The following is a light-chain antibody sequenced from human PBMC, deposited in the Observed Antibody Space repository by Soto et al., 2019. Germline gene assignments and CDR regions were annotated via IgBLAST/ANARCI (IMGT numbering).Light chain of an antibody. CDR2: DAS. Sequence: EFVLTHSPGTLSLSPCERATLSCSASQTVRNNYLAGYQQKPGQAPRLLIYDASSRATGIPDRFSGGGSGTDFTLTISRLEPEDFAVYYCQQFSSYPLTFGGGTKVDIK. CDR1: QTVRNNY. J-gene: IGKJ4*01. V-gene: IGKV3-20*01. CDR3: QQFSSYPLT.